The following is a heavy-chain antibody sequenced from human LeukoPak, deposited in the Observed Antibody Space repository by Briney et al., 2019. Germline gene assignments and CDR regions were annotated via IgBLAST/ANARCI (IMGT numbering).Heavy chain of an antibody. V-gene: IGHV3-48*03. D-gene: IGHD5-12*01. CDR3: ARTTVATIYYYYGMDV. Sequence: GGSLRLSCAASGFTFSSYEMNWVRQAPGKGLEWVSYISSSGSTIYYADSVKGRFTISRDNAKNSLYLQMNSLRAEDTAVYYCARTTVATIYYYYGMDVWGKGTTVTVSS. CDR2: ISSSGSTI. CDR1: GFTFSSYE. J-gene: IGHJ6*04.